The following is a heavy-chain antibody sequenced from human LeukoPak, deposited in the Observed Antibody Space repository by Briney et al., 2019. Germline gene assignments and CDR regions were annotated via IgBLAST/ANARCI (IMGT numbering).Heavy chain of an antibody. CDR3: ARTAEYYYDSSGYFDY. D-gene: IGHD3-22*01. J-gene: IGHJ4*02. CDR2: IYHSGST. V-gene: IGHV4-38-2*01. Sequence: SETRSLTCAVSGYSISSGYYWGWIRQPPGKGLEWIGSIYHSGSTYYNPSLESRVTISVDTSKNQLSLKLSSVTAADTAVYYCARTAEYYYDSSGYFDYWGQGTLVTVSS. CDR1: GYSISSGYY.